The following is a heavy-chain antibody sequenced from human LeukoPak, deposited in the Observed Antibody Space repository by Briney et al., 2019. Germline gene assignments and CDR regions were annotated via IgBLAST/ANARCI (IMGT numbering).Heavy chain of an antibody. D-gene: IGHD2-2*01. J-gene: IGHJ5*02. V-gene: IGHV3-7*01. CDR2: IKQDGSEK. CDR1: GFTFISYW. Sequence: GGSLRLSCAASGFTFISYWMSWGRQAPGKGGEGVANIKQDGSEKYYVDSVKGRFTISRDNAKNSLYLQMNSLRAEDTAVYYCARDDCSSISCYHNWFDPWGQGTLVTVSS. CDR3: ARDDCSSISCYHNWFDP.